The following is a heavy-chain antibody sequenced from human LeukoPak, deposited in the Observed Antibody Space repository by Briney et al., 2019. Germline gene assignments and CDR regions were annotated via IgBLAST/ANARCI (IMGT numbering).Heavy chain of an antibody. CDR2: IIPIFGTA. CDR1: RGTFSSYA. Sequence: SVKVSCKSSRGTFSSYAISWVRQAPGQGLEWVGGIIPIFGTANYAQKFQGRVTITTDESTSTAYTELSSLRSEDTAVYYCARALRFLEWLGEGYYYMDVWGKGTTVTVSS. J-gene: IGHJ6*03. D-gene: IGHD3-3*01. V-gene: IGHV1-69*05. CDR3: ARALRFLEWLGEGYYYMDV.